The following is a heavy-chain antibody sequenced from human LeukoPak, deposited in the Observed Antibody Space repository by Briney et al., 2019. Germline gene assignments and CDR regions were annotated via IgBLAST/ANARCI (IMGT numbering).Heavy chain of an antibody. J-gene: IGHJ4*02. V-gene: IGHV3-33*01. CDR2: IAYDGSRA. Sequence: GGSLRLSCAGSGFTFGGYGVHWFRESPGKGGEWVAVIAYDGSRAFYAASVKGRFTISRDNSKNTMSVQMDDLRAEDTAVYYCTRYNNDHFDYWGQGTLVTVSS. D-gene: IGHD1-14*01. CDR1: GFTFGGYG. CDR3: TRYNNDHFDY.